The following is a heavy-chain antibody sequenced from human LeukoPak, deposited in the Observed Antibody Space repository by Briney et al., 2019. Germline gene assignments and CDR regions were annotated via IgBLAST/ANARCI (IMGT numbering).Heavy chain of an antibody. CDR1: GDSVSSNSAA. J-gene: IGHJ3*02. CDR2: TYYRSKWYN. Sequence: SQTLSLTCALSGDSVSSNSAAWNWSRQSPARGLEWLVRTYYRSKWYNDYAVALKSRITINPDTSKNQFSLQLNSVTPEDTAVYYCARDRGSYFLDAFDIWGQGTMVTVSS. V-gene: IGHV6-1*01. CDR3: ARDRGSYFLDAFDI. D-gene: IGHD1-26*01.